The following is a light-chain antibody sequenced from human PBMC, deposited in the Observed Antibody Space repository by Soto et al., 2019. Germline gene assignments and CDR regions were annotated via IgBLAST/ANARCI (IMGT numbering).Light chain of an antibody. CDR2: GAS. V-gene: IGKV3-15*01. J-gene: IGKJ3*01. CDR3: QQYNKWLFT. CDR1: QRFARN. Sequence: EVVMTESPATLSVSPGERATLSCRCSQRFARNFAWYQQKPGQAPRLLFYGASTRATGIPARFSGSGSATEFGLKFSSLQPEDFAVSYCQQYNKWLFTLGPGIKVDI.